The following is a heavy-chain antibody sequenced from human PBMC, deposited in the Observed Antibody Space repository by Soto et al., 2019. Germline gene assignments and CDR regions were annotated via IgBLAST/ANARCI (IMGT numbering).Heavy chain of an antibody. V-gene: IGHV3-53*02. CDR1: GFTVSSNY. CDR2: VYSGGST. D-gene: IGHD3-22*01. Sequence: EVQLVETGGGLIQPGGSLRLSCAASGFTVSSNYMSWVRQAPGKGLEWVSVVYSGGSTYYADSVKGRFTISRDNSKNTLYLQVDRLRAEDTAVYYGARERFNDSSGYFCWYFALWGRGTLVTVSS. J-gene: IGHJ2*01. CDR3: ARERFNDSSGYFCWYFAL.